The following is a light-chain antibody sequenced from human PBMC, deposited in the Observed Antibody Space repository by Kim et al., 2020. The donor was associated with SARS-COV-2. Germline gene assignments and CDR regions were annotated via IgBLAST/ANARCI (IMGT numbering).Light chain of an antibody. V-gene: IGKV1-9*01. CDR1: QGISSY. Sequence: DIQLTQSPSFLSASVGDRVTITCQASQGISSYLAWYQQKPGKAPKLLIYAASTLQSGVPSRFSGSGSGTEFTLTISSLQPEDFATYYCQQLNSYPRLTFGGGTKVDIK. CDR3: QQLNSYPRLT. J-gene: IGKJ4*01. CDR2: AAS.